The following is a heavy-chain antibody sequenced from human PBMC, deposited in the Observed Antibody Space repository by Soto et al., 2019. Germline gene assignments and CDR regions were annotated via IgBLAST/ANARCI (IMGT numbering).Heavy chain of an antibody. CDR2: FSTSSPHI. CDR3: TRVIRYFDI. V-gene: IGHV3-21*06. CDR1: AFTVTIST. Sequence: PAWCLCPSSPLAAFTVTISTMTWVRHGPGKVLGWVSSFSTSSPHIYFADSVHGRFTISTDNAKNTLYLQIDSLKVEHTAVHLFTRVIRYFDIWGHGTLVTVSS. J-gene: IGHJ4*01. D-gene: IGHD3-9*01.